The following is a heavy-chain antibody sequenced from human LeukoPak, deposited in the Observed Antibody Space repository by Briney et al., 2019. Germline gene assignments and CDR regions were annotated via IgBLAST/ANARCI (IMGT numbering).Heavy chain of an antibody. CDR1: GFTVSSNY. D-gene: IGHD3-22*01. CDR3: ARAPPVYYDSSGYSY. CDR2: IYSGGST. Sequence: GGSLRLSCAASGFTVSSNYMSWVRQAPGKGLEWVSVIYSGGSTYYADSVKGRFTISRDNSKNTLYLQMNSLRAEDTAVYYCARAPPVYYDSSGYSYWGQGTLVTVSS. J-gene: IGHJ4*02. V-gene: IGHV3-66*01.